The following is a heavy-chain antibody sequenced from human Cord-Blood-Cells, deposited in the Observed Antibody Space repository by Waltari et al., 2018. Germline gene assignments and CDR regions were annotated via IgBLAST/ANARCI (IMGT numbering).Heavy chain of an antibody. D-gene: IGHD5-12*01. CDR3: ARAAGYSGYDYYFDY. V-gene: IGHV1-2*02. CDR2: INPNSGGT. CDR1: GYTFTGYY. J-gene: IGHJ4*02. Sequence: QVQLVQSGAEVKKPGASVKVSCKASGYTFTGYYMHWVRQAPGQGLEWMGWINPNSGGTNYAQKFQGRVTMTRETSISTAYMELSRLRSDDTAVYYCARAAGYSGYDYYFDYWGQGTLVTVSS.